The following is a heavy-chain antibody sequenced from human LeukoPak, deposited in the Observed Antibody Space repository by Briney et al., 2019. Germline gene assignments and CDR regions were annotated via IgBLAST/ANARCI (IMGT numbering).Heavy chain of an antibody. CDR1: GYSFISHW. CDR3: ARARTMVRGAATSFDY. V-gene: IGHV5-51*01. J-gene: IGHJ4*02. Sequence: GESLKISCKGSGYSFISHWIGWVRQMPGKGLEWMGIIYPGDSDTRYSPSRQGQVTISADKSISTAYLQWSSLKASDTAMYYCARARTMVRGAATSFDYWGQGTLVTVSS. D-gene: IGHD3-10*01. CDR2: IYPGDSDT.